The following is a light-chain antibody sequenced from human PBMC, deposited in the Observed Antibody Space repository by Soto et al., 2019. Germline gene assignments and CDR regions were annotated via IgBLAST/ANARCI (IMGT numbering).Light chain of an antibody. V-gene: IGLV2-11*01. CDR1: SSDVGRYNF. J-gene: IGLJ1*01. CDR3: CSYAGSYTQV. Sequence: QSVLTQPRSVSGSPGQSVTISCTGTSSDVGRYNFVSWYQQHPDKAPKLMIYDVIKRPSGVPDRFSGSKSGNTASLTIYGLQAEDEADYHCCSYAGSYTQVFGTGTKLTVL. CDR2: DVI.